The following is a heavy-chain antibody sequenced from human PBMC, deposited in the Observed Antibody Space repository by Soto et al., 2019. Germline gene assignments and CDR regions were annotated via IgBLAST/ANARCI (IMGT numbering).Heavy chain of an antibody. CDR3: ARGVGLDSMGYYSYYMDV. CDR1: GGSISSGGYY. J-gene: IGHJ6*03. V-gene: IGHV4-31*03. D-gene: IGHD2-2*01. Sequence: PSETLSLTCTVSGGSISSGGYYWSWIRQHPGKGLEWIGYIYYSGSTYYNPSLKSRVTISVDTSKNQFSLKLSSVTAADTAVYYCARGVGLDSMGYYSYYMDVWGKGTMVTVSS. CDR2: IYYSGST.